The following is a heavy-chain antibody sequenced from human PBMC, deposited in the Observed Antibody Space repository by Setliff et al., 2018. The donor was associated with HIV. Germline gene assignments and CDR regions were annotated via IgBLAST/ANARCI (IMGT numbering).Heavy chain of an antibody. D-gene: IGHD3-10*01. CDR1: GGNFNNYA. CDR3: ARGWLGEVRGHYYFDY. Sequence: ASVKVSCKASGGNFNNYAITWVRQAPGQGLEWMGWMNPNSGNTGYAQKFQGRVTMTRNTSISTAYMELSSLRSEDTAVYYCARGWLGEVRGHYYFDYWGQGTLVTVSS. V-gene: IGHV1-8*02. J-gene: IGHJ4*02. CDR2: MNPNSGNT.